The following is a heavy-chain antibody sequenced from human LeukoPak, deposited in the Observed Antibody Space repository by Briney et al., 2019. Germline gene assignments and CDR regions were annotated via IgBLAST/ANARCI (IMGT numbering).Heavy chain of an antibody. D-gene: IGHD2-15*01. Sequence: GGSLRLSCAASGFTFDDYDMHWVRQAPGKGLEWVPLISWDGGSTYYADSVKGRFTISRDNSKNSLYLQMNSLRAEDTALYYCAKDIGPILSDEGYFDYWGQGTLVTVSS. V-gene: IGHV3-43D*04. J-gene: IGHJ4*02. CDR2: ISWDGGST. CDR3: AKDIGPILSDEGYFDY. CDR1: GFTFDDYD.